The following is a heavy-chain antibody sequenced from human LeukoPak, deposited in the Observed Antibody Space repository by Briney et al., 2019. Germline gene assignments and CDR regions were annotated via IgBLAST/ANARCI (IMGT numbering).Heavy chain of an antibody. J-gene: IGHJ4*02. D-gene: IGHD2-15*01. CDR2: ISSSGSAI. V-gene: IGHV3-48*01. CDR3: VRVKGSYFDY. CDR1: GFPLSSYS. Sequence: GGSLRLSCAASGFPLSSYSINWVRQAPGKGLEWVSYISSSGSAIYYVDSVKGRFTVSRDNAKNSLFLQMNSPRAEDTAVYYCVRVKGSYFDYWGKGALVTVSS.